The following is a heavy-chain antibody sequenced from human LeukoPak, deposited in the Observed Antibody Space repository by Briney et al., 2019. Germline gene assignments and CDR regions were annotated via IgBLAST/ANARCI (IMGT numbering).Heavy chain of an antibody. CDR1: GFIFSGYY. V-gene: IGHV3-11*06. CDR3: ALEMVTRTPDY. CDR2: ISSSGSYT. D-gene: IGHD5-24*01. J-gene: IGHJ4*02. Sequence: GGSLRLSCAASGFIFSGYYMSWIRQAPGKGLEWVSHISSSGSYTSYADSVKGRFTISRDNAKNSLYLQMNSLRAEDTAVYYCALEMVTRTPDYWGQGTLVTISS.